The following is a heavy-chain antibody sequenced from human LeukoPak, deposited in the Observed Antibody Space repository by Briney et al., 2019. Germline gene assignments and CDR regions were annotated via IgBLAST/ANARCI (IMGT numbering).Heavy chain of an antibody. V-gene: IGHV4-34*01. CDR2: INHSGST. J-gene: IGHJ4*02. CDR1: GGSFSGYY. D-gene: IGHD5-18*01. CDR3: ARGFRYARYFDY. Sequence: SETLSLTCAVYGGSFSGYYWSWIRQPPGKGLEWIGEINHSGSTNYNPSLKSRVTISVDTSKNQFSLKLSSVTAADPAVYYCARGFRYARYFDYWGQGTLVTVSS.